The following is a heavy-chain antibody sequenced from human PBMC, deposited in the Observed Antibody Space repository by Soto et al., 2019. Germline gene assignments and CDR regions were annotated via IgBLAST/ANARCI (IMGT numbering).Heavy chain of an antibody. J-gene: IGHJ6*02. CDR2: IWYDGNNK. Sequence: PGGSLRLSCAASGFTFSSYGMHWVRQAPGKGLEWVAGIWYDGNNKYYADSVKGRFTISRDNSKNTLYLQMNSLRAEDTAVYYCSRQVVPAAPYYYYGMDVWGQGTTVTVSS. CDR1: GFTFSSYG. CDR3: SRQVVPAAPYYYYGMDV. V-gene: IGHV3-33*01. D-gene: IGHD2-2*01.